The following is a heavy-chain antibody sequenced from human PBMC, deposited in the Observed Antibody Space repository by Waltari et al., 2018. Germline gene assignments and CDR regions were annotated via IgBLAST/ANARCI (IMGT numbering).Heavy chain of an antibody. Sequence: EVQLVESGGGLVTPGGSLSLSCAAAGFTLVPSRMTRARQVPGKGLEWVSSISSRSYIYYVDSVKGRVTISRENAKNSLYRQSNSLRAEDTALYYCGRDVYGDYVGGGGGAFDIWGQGTMVTVSS. CDR2: ISSRSYI. CDR3: GRDVYGDYVGGGGGAFDI. D-gene: IGHD4-17*01. J-gene: IGHJ3*02. V-gene: IGHV3-21*01. CDR1: GFTLVPSR.